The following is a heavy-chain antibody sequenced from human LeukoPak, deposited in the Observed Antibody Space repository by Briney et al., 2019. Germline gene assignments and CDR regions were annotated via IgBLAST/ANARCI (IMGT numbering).Heavy chain of an antibody. Sequence: ASVKVSCKASGYTFTSYYMHWVRQAPGQGLEWMGIINPSGGSTSYAQKFQGRVTMTRDTSTSTVYMELSSLRSEDTAVYYCARVLGRLWFGELSITGNWFDPWGQGTLVTVSS. J-gene: IGHJ5*02. CDR2: INPSGGST. V-gene: IGHV1-46*01. CDR3: ARVLGRLWFGELSITGNWFDP. D-gene: IGHD3-10*01. CDR1: GYTFTSYY.